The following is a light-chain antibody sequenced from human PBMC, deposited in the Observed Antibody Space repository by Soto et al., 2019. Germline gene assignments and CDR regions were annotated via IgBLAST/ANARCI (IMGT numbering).Light chain of an antibody. CDR1: SSDVGSYNR. Sequence: ALTQPPSVSGSPGQSVTISCTGTSSDVGSYNRVSWYQQPPGTAPKLMIYEVSNRPSGVPDRFSGSKSGNTASLTISGLQAEDEADYYCSLYTSSSTFYVFGTGTKVTVL. V-gene: IGLV2-18*01. CDR3: SLYTSSSTFYV. CDR2: EVS. J-gene: IGLJ1*01.